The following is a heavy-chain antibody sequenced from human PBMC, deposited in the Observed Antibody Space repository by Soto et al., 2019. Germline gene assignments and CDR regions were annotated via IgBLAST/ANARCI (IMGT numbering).Heavy chain of an antibody. V-gene: IGHV1-3*01. CDR2: INAGNGNT. D-gene: IGHD3-3*01. CDR1: GYTFTSPA. CDR3: ARLDSGYYTYYFDY. J-gene: IGHJ4*02. Sequence: ASVKVSCKASGYTFTSPAMHWVRQAPGQRLEWMGWINAGNGNTKYSQKFQGRVTITRDTSASTAYMELSSLRSEDTAVYYCARLDSGYYTYYFDYWGQGTLVTVSS.